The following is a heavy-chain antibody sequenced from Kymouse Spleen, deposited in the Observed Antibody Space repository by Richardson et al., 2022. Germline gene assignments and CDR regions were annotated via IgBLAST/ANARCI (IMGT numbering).Heavy chain of an antibody. CDR3: AKEESYDILTGYYYYYYGMDV. CDR2: ISYDGSNK. V-gene: IGHV3-30*18. Sequence: QVQLVESGGGVVQPGRSLRLSCAASGFTFSSYGMHWVRQAPGKGLEWVAVISYDGSNKYYADSVKGRFTISRDNSKNTLYLQMNSLRAEDTAVYYCAKEESYDILTGYYYYYYGMDVWGQGTTVTVSS. CDR1: GFTFSSYG. J-gene: IGHJ6*02. D-gene: IGHD3-9*01.